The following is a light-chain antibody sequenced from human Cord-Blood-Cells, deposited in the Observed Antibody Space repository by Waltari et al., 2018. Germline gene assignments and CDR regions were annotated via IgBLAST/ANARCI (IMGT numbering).Light chain of an antibody. CDR3: QQYSNWPPAPLT. CDR1: QSVSSN. J-gene: IGKJ4*01. Sequence: EIVMTQSPATLSVSPGERATLSCRASQSVSSNLAWYQQKPGQAPRLLIYGASTMATGIPARFRGSGSGTEFPPNISSLQSEDFAVYYCQQYSNWPPAPLTVGGGTKVEIK. CDR2: GAS. V-gene: IGKV3-15*01.